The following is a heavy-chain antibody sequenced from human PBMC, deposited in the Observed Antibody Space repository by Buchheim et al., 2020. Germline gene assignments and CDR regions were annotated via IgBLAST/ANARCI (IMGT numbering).Heavy chain of an antibody. V-gene: IGHV4-34*01. CDR2: INHSGST. Sequence: QVQLQQWGAGLLKPSETLSLTCAVYGGSFSGYYWSWIRQPPGKGLEWIGEINHSGSTNYNPSLKSRVNISVDTSKNQFSLKLSSVTAADTAVYYCARVYSSSIVYYYYMDVWGKGTT. J-gene: IGHJ6*03. D-gene: IGHD6-6*01. CDR1: GGSFSGYY. CDR3: ARVYSSSIVYYYYMDV.